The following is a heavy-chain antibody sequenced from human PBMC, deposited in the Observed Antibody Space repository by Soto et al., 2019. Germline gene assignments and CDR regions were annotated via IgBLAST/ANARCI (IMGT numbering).Heavy chain of an antibody. D-gene: IGHD6-6*01. V-gene: IGHV3-33*01. Sequence: QVQLVESGGGVVQPGRSLRLSCAASGFTFSSYGMHWVRQAPGKGLEWVAVIWYDGSNKYYADSVKGRFTISRDNSKNTLYRQMNSLRAEDTAVYYCALSSSSGFSGWWYFALWGRGTLVTVSS. CDR1: GFTFSSYG. J-gene: IGHJ2*01. CDR2: IWYDGSNK. CDR3: ALSSSSGFSGWWYFAL.